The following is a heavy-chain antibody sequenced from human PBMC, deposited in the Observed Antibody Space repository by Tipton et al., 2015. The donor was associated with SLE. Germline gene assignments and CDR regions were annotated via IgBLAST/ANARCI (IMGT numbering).Heavy chain of an antibody. CDR1: GFTFGDCA. D-gene: IGHD4-17*01. J-gene: IGHJ4*02. CDR2: IRSKAYGGTT. Sequence: SLRLSCSASGFTFGDCAMTWVRQAPGKGLEWVGFIRSKAYGGTTEYAASVKGRFTISRDDSNSIAYLQMNSLKTEDTAVYYCTGGLTTVTRGAYWGQGTLVTVSS. V-gene: IGHV3-49*04. CDR3: TGGLTTVTRGAY.